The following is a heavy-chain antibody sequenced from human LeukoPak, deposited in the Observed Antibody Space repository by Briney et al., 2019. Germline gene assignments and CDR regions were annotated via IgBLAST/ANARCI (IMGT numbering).Heavy chain of an antibody. CDR3: ARTGYSSSWRVYYYYGMDV. Sequence: ASVKVSCKASGYTFTSYDINWVRQATGQGLEWMGWMNPNSGNTGYAQKFQGRVTMTRDTSISTAYMELSSLRSEDTAVYYCARTGYSSSWRVYYYYGMDVWGQGTTVTVSS. V-gene: IGHV1-8*01. CDR2: MNPNSGNT. CDR1: GYTFTSYD. J-gene: IGHJ6*02. D-gene: IGHD6-13*01.